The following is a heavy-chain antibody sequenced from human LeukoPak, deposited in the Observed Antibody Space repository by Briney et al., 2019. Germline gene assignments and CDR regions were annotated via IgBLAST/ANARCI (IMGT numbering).Heavy chain of an antibody. Sequence: GGSLRLSCGVSGFTFSSYWMSWVRQAPGKGLGWVANIKQDGSKKYYVDSVKGRFTMSRDNAKNSLYLQMNSLRAEDTAVYCCARVQWELRGVGSYFEYWGQGALVTVSS. V-gene: IGHV3-7*01. CDR1: GFTFSSYW. CDR2: IKQDGSKK. CDR3: ARVQWELRGVGSYFEY. J-gene: IGHJ4*02. D-gene: IGHD1-26*01.